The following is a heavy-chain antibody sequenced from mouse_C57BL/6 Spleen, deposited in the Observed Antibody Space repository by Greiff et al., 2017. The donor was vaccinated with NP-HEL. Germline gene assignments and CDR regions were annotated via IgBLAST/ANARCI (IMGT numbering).Heavy chain of an antibody. CDR2: INPGSGGT. D-gene: IGHD2-2*01. V-gene: IGHV1-54*01. Sequence: QVQLKQSGAELVRPGTSVKVSCKASGYAFTNYLIEWVKQRPGQGLEWIGVINPGSGGTNYNEKFKGKATLTADKSSSTAYMQLSSLTSEDSAVYFCARRLPNYAMDYWGQGTSVTVSS. CDR1: GYAFTNYL. J-gene: IGHJ4*01. CDR3: ARRLPNYAMDY.